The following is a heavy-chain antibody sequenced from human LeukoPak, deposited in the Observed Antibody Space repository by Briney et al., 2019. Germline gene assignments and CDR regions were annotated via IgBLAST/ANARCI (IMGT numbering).Heavy chain of an antibody. D-gene: IGHD1-26*01. V-gene: IGHV3-74*01. CDR2: INPDGSTT. Sequence: GGSLRLSCAASGFTFSGYWMHWVRHVPGKGLVWVSRINPDGSTTTYADSVKGRFTISRDSAKNTLYLQMDSLRAEDTAVYYCARGYSGTYRSDYWGQGTLVTVSS. CDR1: GFTFSGYW. J-gene: IGHJ4*02. CDR3: ARGYSGTYRSDY.